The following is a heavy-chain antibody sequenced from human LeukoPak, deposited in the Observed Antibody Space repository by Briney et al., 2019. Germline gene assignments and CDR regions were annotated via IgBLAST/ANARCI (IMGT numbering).Heavy chain of an antibody. CDR3: ARAAK. V-gene: IGHV3-7*01. CDR2: IKKDGSQI. CDR1: GFTFSNYW. Sequence: GGSLRLSCAASGFTFSNYWMTWVRQAPGKGLEWVASIKKDGSQIYYVDSVRGRFTISRDNAKNSLFLQMNSLRDEDTAVYYCARAAKWGQGTLVTVSS. D-gene: IGHD4/OR15-4a*01. J-gene: IGHJ4*02.